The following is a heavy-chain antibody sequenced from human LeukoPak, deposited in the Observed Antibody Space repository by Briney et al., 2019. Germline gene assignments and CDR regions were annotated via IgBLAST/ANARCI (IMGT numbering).Heavy chain of an antibody. Sequence: GGSLRLSCAASGFTLSAYGVHWVRQAPGKGLEWVAFIRYDGRIKNYADSVKGRFTISRDNSKNTLYLQMNSLTTEDTSLYYCAHNRGAAGDWLDPWGQGTLVIVSS. D-gene: IGHD6-13*01. J-gene: IGHJ5*02. V-gene: IGHV3-30*02. CDR2: IRYDGRIK. CDR1: GFTLSAYG. CDR3: AHNRGAAGDWLDP.